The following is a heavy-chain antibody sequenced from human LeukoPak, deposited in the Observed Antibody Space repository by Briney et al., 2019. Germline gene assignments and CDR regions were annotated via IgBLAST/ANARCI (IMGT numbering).Heavy chain of an antibody. D-gene: IGHD3-10*01. CDR1: GCTFTSYG. J-gene: IGHJ3*02. CDR2: IIPIFGTA. Sequence: SVKVSCKASGCTFTSYGISWVRQAPGQGLEWMGGIIPIFGTANYAQKFQGRVTITADESTSTAYMELSSLRSEDTAVYYCARPGFRGVLWGAFDIWGQGTTVTISS. V-gene: IGHV1-69*13. CDR3: ARPGFRGVLWGAFDI.